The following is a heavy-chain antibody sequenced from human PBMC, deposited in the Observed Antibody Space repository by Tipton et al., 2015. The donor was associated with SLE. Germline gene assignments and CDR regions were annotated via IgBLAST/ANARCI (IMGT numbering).Heavy chain of an antibody. D-gene: IGHD2-2*01. Sequence: QLVQSGGGVVQPGGSLRLSCAASGFSFSRHGMHWVRQAPGKGLEWVAFIRYDGSNAYYTDSVKGRFTISRDNSKNTLYLQMNTLRSEDTAVYYCAKEMGSVAPHWGQGTLVTVSS. CDR3: AKEMGSVAPH. V-gene: IGHV3-30*02. CDR2: IRYDGSNA. J-gene: IGHJ4*02. CDR1: GFSFSRHG.